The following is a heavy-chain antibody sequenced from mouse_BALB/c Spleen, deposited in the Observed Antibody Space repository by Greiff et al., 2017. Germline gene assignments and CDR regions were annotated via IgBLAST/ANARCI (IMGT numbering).Heavy chain of an antibody. Sequence: QVQLQQSGAELARPGASVKMSCKASGYTFTSYTMHWVKQRPGQGLEWIGYINPSSGYTNYNQKFKDKATLTADKSSSTAYMQLSSLTSEDSAVYYCARNRDWAWFAYWGQGTLVTVSA. V-gene: IGHV1-4*01. J-gene: IGHJ3*01. CDR1: GYTFTSYT. CDR2: INPSSGYT. CDR3: ARNRDWAWFAY. D-gene: IGHD4-1*01.